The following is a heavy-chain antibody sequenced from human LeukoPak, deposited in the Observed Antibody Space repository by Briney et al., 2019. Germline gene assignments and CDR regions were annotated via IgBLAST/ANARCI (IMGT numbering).Heavy chain of an antibody. D-gene: IGHD1-14*01. V-gene: IGHV3-53*01. CDR2: IYSGGST. Sequence: PRGSLRLSCAASGFTVSSNYMSWVRQAPGKGLEWVSVIYSGGSTYYADSVKGRFTISRDNSKNTLYLQMNSLRAEDTAVYYCARGYGNRRPDYWGQGTLVTVSS. CDR3: ARGYGNRRPDY. J-gene: IGHJ4*02. CDR1: GFTVSSNY.